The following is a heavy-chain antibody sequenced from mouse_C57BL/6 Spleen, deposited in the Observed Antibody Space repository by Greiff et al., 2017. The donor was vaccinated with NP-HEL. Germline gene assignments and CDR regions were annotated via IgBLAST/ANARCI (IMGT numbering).Heavy chain of an antibody. CDR2: IYPGDGDT. Sequence: QVHVKQSGAELVKPGASVKISCKASGYAFSSYWMNWVKQRPGKGLEWIGQIYPGDGDTNYNGKFKGKATLTADKSSSTAYMQLSSLTSEDSAVYFCARGTTVACMDYWGQGTSVTVSS. CDR3: ARGTTVACMDY. D-gene: IGHD1-1*01. CDR1: GYAFSSYW. V-gene: IGHV1-80*01. J-gene: IGHJ4*01.